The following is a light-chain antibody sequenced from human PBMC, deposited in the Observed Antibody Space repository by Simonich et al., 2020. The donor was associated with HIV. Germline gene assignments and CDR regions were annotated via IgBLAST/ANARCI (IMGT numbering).Light chain of an antibody. CDR1: QNILYSFNNKTY. J-gene: IGKJ2*01. V-gene: IGKV4-1*01. Sequence: DIVMTQSPDSLAVSLGERATINCKSSQNILYSFNNKTYLAWYQQKPGQPPNLLIYWAAPRESGVPDRFSGSGSGTDFTLTISSLQAEDVAVYYCQQYYSDTYTFGQGTKLEIK. CDR2: WAA. CDR3: QQYYSDTYT.